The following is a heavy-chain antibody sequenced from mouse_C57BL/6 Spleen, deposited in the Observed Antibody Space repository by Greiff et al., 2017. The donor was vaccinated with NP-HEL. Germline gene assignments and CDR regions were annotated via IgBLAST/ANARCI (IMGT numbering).Heavy chain of an antibody. CDR3: ASSITTVVADYFDY. J-gene: IGHJ2*01. D-gene: IGHD1-1*01. Sequence: VQLQESGAELAKPGASVKLSCKASGYTFTSYWMHWVKQRPGQGLEWIGYINPSSGYTKYNQKFKDKATLTADKSSIKAYMQLSSLTYEDSAVYYCASSITTVVADYFDYWGQGTTLTVSS. V-gene: IGHV1-7*01. CDR2: INPSSGYT. CDR1: GYTFTSYW.